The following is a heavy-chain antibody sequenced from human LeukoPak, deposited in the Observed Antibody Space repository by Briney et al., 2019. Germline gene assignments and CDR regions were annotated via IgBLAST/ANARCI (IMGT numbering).Heavy chain of an antibody. Sequence: SETLSLTCAVYGGSFSGYYWSWIRQPPGEGLEWIGEINHSGSTNYNPSLKSRVTISVDTSKNQFSLKLSSVTAADTAVYYCASGLYYYDSSGYYADFRYYYGMDVWGQGTTVTVSS. J-gene: IGHJ6*02. CDR1: GGSFSGYY. CDR3: ASGLYYYDSSGYYADFRYYYGMDV. V-gene: IGHV4-34*01. D-gene: IGHD3-22*01. CDR2: INHSGST.